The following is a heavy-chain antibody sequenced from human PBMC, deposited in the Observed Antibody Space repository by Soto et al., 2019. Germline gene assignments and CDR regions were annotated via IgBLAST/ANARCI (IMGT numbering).Heavy chain of an antibody. CDR1: GFTFDDYF. D-gene: IGHD1-20*01. CDR2: INKNGGTA. Sequence: EVQLLESGGGLVQPGESLSLSCAASGFTFDDYFMNWGRQAPGKGLEWVTGINKNGGTAQYAGSVRGRFTISRDNARKTLYLPMNSLSADDTALYSCAKYLHWYGMDVWGQGTTVTVSS. J-gene: IGHJ6*02. CDR3: AKYLHWYGMDV. V-gene: IGHV3-23*05.